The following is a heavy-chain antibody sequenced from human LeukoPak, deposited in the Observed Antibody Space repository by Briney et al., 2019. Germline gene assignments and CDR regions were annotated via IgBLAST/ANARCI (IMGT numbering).Heavy chain of an antibody. D-gene: IGHD2-15*01. Sequence: GGSLRRSCAGSAFTFSSYGMDWVRQAPGKGLEWVAFIRCDGSNKYYADSVKGRFTISRHSSKNTLYLQMNRLGAEDTAVYYCAKDHRYCSGGSCYSAWFDPWGQGTLVTVSS. V-gene: IGHV3-30*02. CDR1: AFTFSSYG. J-gene: IGHJ5*02. CDR3: AKDHRYCSGGSCYSAWFDP. CDR2: IRCDGSNK.